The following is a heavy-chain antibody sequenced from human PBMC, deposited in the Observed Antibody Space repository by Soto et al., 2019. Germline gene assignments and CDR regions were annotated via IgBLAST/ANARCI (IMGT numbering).Heavy chain of an antibody. V-gene: IGHV4-59*01. CDR1: GGSISSYY. J-gene: IGHJ4*02. Sequence: SETLSLTCTVSGGSISSYYWSWIRQPPGKGLEWIGYIYYSGSTNYNPSLKSRVTISVDTSKNQFSLKLSSVTAADTAVYYCARDLGCSSTRCYYFDYWGQGTLVTVSS. CDR2: IYYSGST. D-gene: IGHD2-2*01. CDR3: ARDLGCSSTRCYYFDY.